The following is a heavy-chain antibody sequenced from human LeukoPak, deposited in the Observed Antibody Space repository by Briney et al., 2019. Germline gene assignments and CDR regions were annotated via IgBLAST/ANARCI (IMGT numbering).Heavy chain of an antibody. D-gene: IGHD3-22*01. J-gene: IGHJ6*03. CDR2: IIPIFGTA. CDR3: AREGRPGVSSGSPRGPSVYYYYMDV. V-gene: IGHV1-69*05. Sequence: SVKVSCKASGGTFSSYAISWVRQAPGQGLEWMGGIIPIFGTANYAQKFQGRVTITTDESTSTAYMELSSLRSEDTAVYYCAREGRPGVSSGSPRGPSVYYYYMDVWGKGTTVTVSS. CDR1: GGTFSSYA.